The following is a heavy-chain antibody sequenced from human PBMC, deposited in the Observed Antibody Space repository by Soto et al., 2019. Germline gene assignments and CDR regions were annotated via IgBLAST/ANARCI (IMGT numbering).Heavy chain of an antibody. Sequence: SENPSLPCTFSAGSPSRGGYFLSRIRPHPRKGPDWIVYIYYSGSTYYNPSLKSRVTISVDSSKNQFSLKVRSVTAADTAVYYCARVEGSYVEDYYFDYWGQGTLVTVSS. D-gene: IGHD1-26*01. CDR3: ARVEGSYVEDYYFDY. CDR2: IYYSGST. J-gene: IGHJ4*02. CDR1: AGSPSRGGYF. V-gene: IGHV4-31*03.